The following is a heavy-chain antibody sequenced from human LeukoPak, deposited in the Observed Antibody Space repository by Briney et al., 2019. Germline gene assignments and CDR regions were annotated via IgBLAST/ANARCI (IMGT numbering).Heavy chain of an antibody. CDR1: GFSFSSYA. J-gene: IGHJ4*02. D-gene: IGHD3-3*01. CDR2: ISGSGGST. CDR3: ARDLYADFWSGSVFDY. V-gene: IGHV3-23*01. Sequence: GGSLRLSCEASGFSFSSYATSWVRQAPGKGLEWVSGISGSGGSTYYAGSVKGRFTISRDISKNTLYLQMNSLGAEDTAVYYCARDLYADFWSGSVFDYWGRGTLVTVSS.